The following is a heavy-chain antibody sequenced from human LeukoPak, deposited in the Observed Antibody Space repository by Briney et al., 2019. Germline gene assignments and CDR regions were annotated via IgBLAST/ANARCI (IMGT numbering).Heavy chain of an antibody. CDR1: GFTFSSYA. V-gene: IGHV3-23*01. CDR3: AKRGSVGTLGHFDY. J-gene: IGHJ4*02. D-gene: IGHD6-13*01. CDR2: ISSNGAST. Sequence: GGSLRLSCAASGFTFSSYAMSWVRQAPGKGLEWVSGISSNGASTYYVDSVKGRFTISRDNSKNTLFLQMNSLRAEDTAVYYCAKRGSVGTLGHFDYWGQGTLVTASS.